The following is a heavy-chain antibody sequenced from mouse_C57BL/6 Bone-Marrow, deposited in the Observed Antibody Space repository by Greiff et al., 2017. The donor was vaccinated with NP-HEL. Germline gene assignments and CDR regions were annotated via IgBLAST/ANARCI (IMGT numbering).Heavy chain of an antibody. D-gene: IGHD1-1*01. CDR2: INSDGGST. J-gene: IGHJ1*03. Sequence: EVMLVESGGGLVQPGESLKLSCESNEYEFPSHDMSWVRKTPEKRLELVAAINSDGGSTYYPDTMERRFIISRDNTKKTLYLQMSSLRSEDTALYYCARQGSYGSSLYWYFDVWGTGTTVTVSS. V-gene: IGHV5-2*01. CDR1: EYEFPSHD. CDR3: ARQGSYGSSLYWYFDV.